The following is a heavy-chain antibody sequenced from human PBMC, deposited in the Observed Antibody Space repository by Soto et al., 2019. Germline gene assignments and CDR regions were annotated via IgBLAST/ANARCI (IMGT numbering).Heavy chain of an antibody. J-gene: IGHJ5*01. CDR2: ISGSGGTT. CDR3: AKGPMVRLSLAPFDS. Sequence: EVQLLESGGGLVQPGGSLRLSCAASGFTFSSYAMSWVRQAPGKGLEWVSAISGSGGTTYYADSVKGRFTISRDNSKNTLYLQMNSLRAEDTAVYYCAKGPMVRLSLAPFDSWGQGTLVTVSS. V-gene: IGHV3-23*01. D-gene: IGHD3-10*01. CDR1: GFTFSSYA.